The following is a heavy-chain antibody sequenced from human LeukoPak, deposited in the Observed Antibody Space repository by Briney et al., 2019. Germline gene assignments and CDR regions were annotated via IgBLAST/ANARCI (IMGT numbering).Heavy chain of an antibody. V-gene: IGHV3-74*01. CDR3: ARHSSGSGYYHYGMYV. D-gene: IGHD3-10*01. Sequence: GGSLSLSCAASGFTLSSYWMHWVRQAAGGGRVWVSGIITDGSSTSYAGSASGRFTLSRDNPTNTTYLQMTGLRAEDTAVYYCARHSSGSGYYHYGMYVWGKGTPATVSS. J-gene: IGHJ6*04. CDR1: GFTLSSYW. CDR2: IITDGSST.